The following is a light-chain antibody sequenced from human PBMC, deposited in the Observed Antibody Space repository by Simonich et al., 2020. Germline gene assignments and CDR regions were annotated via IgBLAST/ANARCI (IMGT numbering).Light chain of an antibody. Sequence: QSALTQPASVSGSPGQSITSSCTGTSSDVWSYNLVSWYKQHPGKAPKLMIYEGSKRHSGVSTRFSGSKSGNTASLTISGLQAEDEADYYCCSDAGSSNVVFGGGTKLTVL. CDR2: EGS. V-gene: IGLV2-23*01. CDR1: SSDVWSYNL. J-gene: IGLJ2*01. CDR3: CSDAGSSNVV.